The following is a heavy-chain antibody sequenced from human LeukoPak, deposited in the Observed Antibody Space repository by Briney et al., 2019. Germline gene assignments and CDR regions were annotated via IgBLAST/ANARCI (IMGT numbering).Heavy chain of an antibody. Sequence: GGSLRLSCAASGFTFITYGMHWVRQAPVKGLEWVALIWYDGSYKYYADSVKGRFTISRDNSKNMLYLQMNSLRAEDTAVYYCAREYYDSSDYPRQHYFDYWGQGTLVTVSS. J-gene: IGHJ4*02. CDR2: IWYDGSYK. D-gene: IGHD3-22*01. V-gene: IGHV3-33*01. CDR3: AREYYDSSDYPRQHYFDY. CDR1: GFTFITYG.